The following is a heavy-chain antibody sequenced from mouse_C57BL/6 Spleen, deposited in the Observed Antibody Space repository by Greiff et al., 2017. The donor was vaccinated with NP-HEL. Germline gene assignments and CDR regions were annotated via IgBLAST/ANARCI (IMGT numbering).Heavy chain of an antibody. Sequence: EVKLEESGGGLVKPGGSLKLSCAASGFTFSSYAMSWVRQTPEKRLEWVATISDGGSYTYYPDNVKGRFTISRDNAKNNLYLQMSHLKSEDTAMYYCAKILLYDGYPWFAYWGQGTLVTVSA. CDR1: GFTFSSYA. CDR2: ISDGGSYT. CDR3: AKILLYDGYPWFAY. V-gene: IGHV5-4*03. J-gene: IGHJ3*01. D-gene: IGHD2-3*01.